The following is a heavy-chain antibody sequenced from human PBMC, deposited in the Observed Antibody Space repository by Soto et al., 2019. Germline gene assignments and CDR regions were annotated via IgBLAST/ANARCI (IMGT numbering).Heavy chain of an antibody. CDR2: MNPNSGNT. Sequence: XSVKVACNASGYTFSSYDINWVRQATGQGLEWMGWMNPNSGNTGYAQKFQGRVTMTRNTSISTAYMELSSLRSEDTAVYYCARGPLIDKEMALDYWGQGTLATV. D-gene: IGHD3-22*01. J-gene: IGHJ4*02. CDR3: ARGPLIDKEMALDY. V-gene: IGHV1-8*01. CDR1: GYTFSSYD.